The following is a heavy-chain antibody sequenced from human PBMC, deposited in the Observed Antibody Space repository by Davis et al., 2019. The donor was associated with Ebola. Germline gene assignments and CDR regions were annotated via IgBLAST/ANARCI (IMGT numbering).Heavy chain of an antibody. D-gene: IGHD3-3*01. V-gene: IGHV1-18*01. J-gene: IGHJ4*02. CDR2: SSTSNGNT. CDR1: GYTFTSYG. CDR3: VRDFWSDDPGY. Sequence: ASVKVSCKTSGYTFTSYGITWVRQAPGQGLEWMGWSSTSNGNTNYAQKPQGRVTLTTDTSTSTAYMELRSLRSDDTAMYYCVRDFWSDDPGYWGQGTLVTVSS.